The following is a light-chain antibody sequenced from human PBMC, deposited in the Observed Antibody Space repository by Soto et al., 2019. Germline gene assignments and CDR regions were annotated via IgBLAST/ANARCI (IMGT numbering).Light chain of an antibody. V-gene: IGKV3-15*01. CDR3: QQYNKWPPYT. CDR1: QSVSSN. CDR2: GAS. Sequence: IVMTQSPATLSVSPGERATLSCRASQSVSSNLAWYQQKPGQAPRLLIYGASTRATGIPARFSGSGSGTEFTLTISSLQSEDSAVYYCQQYNKWPPYTFGQGTKLEIK. J-gene: IGKJ2*01.